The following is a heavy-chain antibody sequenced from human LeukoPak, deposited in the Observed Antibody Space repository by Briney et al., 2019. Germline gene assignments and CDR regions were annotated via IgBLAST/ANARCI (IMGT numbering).Heavy chain of an antibody. D-gene: IGHD2-2*03. V-gene: IGHV4-34*01. CDR1: GGSFSGYY. CDR3: ARGLGS. CDR2: INHSGST. Sequence: SETLSLTCAVYGGSFSGYYWSWIRQPPGKGLEWIGEINHSGSTNYNPSLKSRVTISVDTSKNQFSLKLSSVTAADTAVYYCARGLGSWGQGTLVTVSS. J-gene: IGHJ5*02.